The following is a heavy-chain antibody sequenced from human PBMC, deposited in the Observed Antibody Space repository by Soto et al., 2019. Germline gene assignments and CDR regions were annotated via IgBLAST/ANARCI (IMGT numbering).Heavy chain of an antibody. D-gene: IGHD3-3*01. Sequence: ASVKVSCKTSGYTFTGYYMHWVRQATGQGLEWMGWINAYNGNTNYAQKLQGRVTMTTDTSTSTAYMELRSLRSDDTAVYYCARDLGNKFKTYYDFWSGYPDPFFDYWGQGTLVTVSS. CDR2: INAYNGNT. J-gene: IGHJ4*02. CDR1: GYTFTGYY. V-gene: IGHV1-18*04. CDR3: ARDLGNKFKTYYDFWSGYPDPFFDY.